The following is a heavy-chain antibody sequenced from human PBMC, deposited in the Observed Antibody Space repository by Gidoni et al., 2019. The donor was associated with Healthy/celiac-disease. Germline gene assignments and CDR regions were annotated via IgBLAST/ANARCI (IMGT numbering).Heavy chain of an antibody. CDR3: ARDREAGPYSSSWSPYYYYGMDV. CDR1: GYTFTSYG. D-gene: IGHD6-13*01. Sequence: QVQLVQSGAEVKKPGASVKVSCKASGYTFTSYGISWVRPAPGQGLEWMGWISAYNGNTTYAQKLQGRVTMTTDTYTSTAYMELRSLRSDDTDVYYCARDREAGPYSSSWSPYYYYGMDVWGQGTTVTVSS. V-gene: IGHV1-18*01. J-gene: IGHJ6*02. CDR2: ISAYNGNT.